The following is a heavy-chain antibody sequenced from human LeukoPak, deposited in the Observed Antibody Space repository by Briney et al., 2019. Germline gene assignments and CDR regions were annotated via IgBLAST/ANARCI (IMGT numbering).Heavy chain of an antibody. CDR2: ISGSGGGT. V-gene: IGHV3-23*01. D-gene: IGHD3-22*01. CDR1: GFTFSSYA. J-gene: IGHJ4*02. Sequence: GGSLRLSCAASGFTFSSYAMSWVRQAPGKGLEWVSAISGSGGGTYYADSVKGRFTISRDNSKNTLYLQMNSLRAEDTAVYYCAKAPSGPYYYDSSGYYYGPSYFDYWGQGTLVTVSS. CDR3: AKAPSGPYYYDSSGYYYGPSYFDY.